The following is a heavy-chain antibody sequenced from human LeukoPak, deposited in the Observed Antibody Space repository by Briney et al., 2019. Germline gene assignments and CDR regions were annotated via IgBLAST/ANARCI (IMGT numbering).Heavy chain of an antibody. CDR2: IYSGGST. Sequence: GGSLRLSCAASGFTFSSYAMNWVRQAPGKGLEWVSVIYSGGSTYYADSVKGRFTISRDNSKNTLYLQMNSLRAEDTAVYYCARVRYDILTEWGQGTLVTVSS. CDR1: GFTFSSYA. J-gene: IGHJ4*02. D-gene: IGHD3-9*01. V-gene: IGHV3-66*01. CDR3: ARVRYDILTE.